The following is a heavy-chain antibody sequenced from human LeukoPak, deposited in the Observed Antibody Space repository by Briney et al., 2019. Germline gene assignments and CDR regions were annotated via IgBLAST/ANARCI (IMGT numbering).Heavy chain of an antibody. J-gene: IGHJ6*02. CDR2: IWYDGSNK. CDR1: GFTFSSYG. Sequence: GGSLRLSCAASGFTFSSYGMHWVRQAPGKGLEWVAVIWYDGSNKYHADSVKGRFTISRDNSKNTLYLQMNSLRAEDTAVYYCARGGCSSTSCTHYYYYGMDVWGQGTTVTASS. V-gene: IGHV3-33*01. D-gene: IGHD2-2*01. CDR3: ARGGCSSTSCTHYYYYGMDV.